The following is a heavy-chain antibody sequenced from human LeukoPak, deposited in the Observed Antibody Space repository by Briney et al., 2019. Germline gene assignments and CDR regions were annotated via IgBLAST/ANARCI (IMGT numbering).Heavy chain of an antibody. V-gene: IGHV1-2*04. D-gene: IGHD2-2*02. Sequence: GASVKVSCKASGYTFTGYYMHWVRQAPGQGLEWMGWINPNSGGTNYAQKFQGWVTMTRDTSISTAYMELNRLTSDDTAVYYCAGGHCSSTSCYTPYWGQGTLVTVSS. CDR1: GYTFTGYY. CDR2: INPNSGGT. CDR3: AGGHCSSTSCYTPY. J-gene: IGHJ4*02.